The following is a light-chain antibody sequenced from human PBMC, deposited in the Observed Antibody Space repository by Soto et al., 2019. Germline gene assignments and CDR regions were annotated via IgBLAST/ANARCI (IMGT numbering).Light chain of an antibody. J-gene: IGLJ1*01. V-gene: IGLV1-40*01. Sequence: QSVLTQPPSVSGAPGQRVTISCTGSSSNIGAGYDVHWYQQLPGTAPKLLIYGNTNRPSGVPDRFSGSKSGTSASLAFTGLQAEDEADYYCQSYDSNLSGPSFVFGTGTKLTVL. CDR3: QSYDSNLSGPSFV. CDR2: GNT. CDR1: SSNIGAGYD.